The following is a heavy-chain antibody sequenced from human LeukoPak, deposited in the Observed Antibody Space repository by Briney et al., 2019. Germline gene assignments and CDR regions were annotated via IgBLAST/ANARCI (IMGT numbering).Heavy chain of an antibody. CDR1: GFTVSSNY. J-gene: IGHJ3*02. CDR2: IYSGGST. V-gene: IGHV3-66*01. D-gene: IGHD6-13*01. Sequence: GGSLRIPCAASGFTVSSNYMSWVRQAPGKGLEWVSVIYSGGSTYYADSVKGRFTISRDNSKNTLYLQMNSLRAEDTAVYHCARDVPPAADAFDIWGPGTMVTVSS. CDR3: ARDVPPAADAFDI.